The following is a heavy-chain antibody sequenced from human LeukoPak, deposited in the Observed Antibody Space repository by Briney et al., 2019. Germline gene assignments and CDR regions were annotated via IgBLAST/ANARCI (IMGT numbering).Heavy chain of an antibody. CDR2: ISYDGSNK. Sequence: GGSLRLSCAASGFTFSSYGMHWVRQAPGKGLEWVAVISYDGSNKYYADSVKGRFTISRDNSKNTLYLQMNSLRAEDTAAYNCARNFSAYVGSYYGMDVWGQGTTVTVSS. J-gene: IGHJ6*01. D-gene: IGHD5-12*01. CDR1: GFTFSSYG. CDR3: ARNFSAYVGSYYGMDV. V-gene: IGHV3-30*03.